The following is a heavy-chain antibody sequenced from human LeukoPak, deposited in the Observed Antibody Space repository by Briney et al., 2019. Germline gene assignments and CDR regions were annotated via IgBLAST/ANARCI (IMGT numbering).Heavy chain of an antibody. J-gene: IGHJ4*02. CDR2: ISSSSSTT. Sequence: GGSLRLSCAASGFTFSDYYMSWIRQAPGKGLEWVSYISSSSSTTYYADSVKGRFTISRDNSKNTLYLQMNSLRAEDTAVYYCAKDSARENYYDSSGYFDYWGQGTLVTVSS. CDR3: AKDSARENYYDSSGYFDY. V-gene: IGHV3-11*01. D-gene: IGHD3-22*01. CDR1: GFTFSDYY.